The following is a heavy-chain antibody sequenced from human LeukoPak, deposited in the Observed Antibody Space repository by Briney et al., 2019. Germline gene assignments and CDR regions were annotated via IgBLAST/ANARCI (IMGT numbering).Heavy chain of an antibody. CDR3: ARRDGDYPFDY. V-gene: IGHV3-30-3*01. CDR2: ISYDGSNK. J-gene: IGHJ4*02. CDR1: GFTFSSYA. Sequence: PGGSLRLSCAASGFTFSSYAMHWVRQAPGKGLEWLAVISYDGSNKYYADSVKGRFTISRDNSKNTLYLQMNSLRAEDTAVYYCARRDGDYPFDYWGQGTLVTVSS. D-gene: IGHD4-17*01.